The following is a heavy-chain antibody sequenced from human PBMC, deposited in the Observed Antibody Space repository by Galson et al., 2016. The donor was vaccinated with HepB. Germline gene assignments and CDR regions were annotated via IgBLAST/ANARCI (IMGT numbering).Heavy chain of an antibody. CDR1: GFSFTNYA. CDR3: AREGPIIGTLNY. CDR2: INARNGEA. Sequence: SVKVSCKASGFSFTNYAFHWVRQASGQGPQWLGWINARNGEAKYSQVFQARVTISRDTSPTTVYMEVTSLTSEDTAVYYCAREGPIIGTLNYWGQGTLVTVTS. J-gene: IGHJ4*02. V-gene: IGHV1-3*03. D-gene: IGHD1-7*01.